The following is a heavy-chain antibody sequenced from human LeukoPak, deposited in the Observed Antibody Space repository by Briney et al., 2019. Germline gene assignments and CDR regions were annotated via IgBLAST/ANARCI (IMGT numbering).Heavy chain of an antibody. V-gene: IGHV3-11*05. CDR3: TRDPRRLDY. J-gene: IGHJ4*02. CDR2: ISGNSGDI. CDR1: GFTFSDYY. Sequence: GGFLRLSCTVSGFTFSDYYTTWVRQAPGKGLEWLSYISGNSGDINYLDSVRGRFTISRDSAKNSLYLQTNSLRVEDTAVYYCTRDPRRLDYLGQGTLVTVSS.